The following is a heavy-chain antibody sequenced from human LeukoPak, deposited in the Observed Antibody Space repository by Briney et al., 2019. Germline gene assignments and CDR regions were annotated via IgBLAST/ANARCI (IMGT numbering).Heavy chain of an antibody. CDR2: ISYDGSNK. D-gene: IGHD6-6*01. CDR1: GFTFSSYA. J-gene: IGHJ4*02. V-gene: IGHV3-30-3*01. CDR3: ATEYSSSPGNY. Sequence: GGSLRLSCAASGFTFSSYAMHWVRQAPGKGLEWVAVISYDGSNKYYADSVKGRFTISRDNSKNTLYLQMNSLRAEDTAVYYCATEYSSSPGNYWGQGTLVTVSS.